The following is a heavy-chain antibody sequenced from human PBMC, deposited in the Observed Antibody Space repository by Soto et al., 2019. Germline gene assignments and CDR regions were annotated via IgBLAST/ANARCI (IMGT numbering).Heavy chain of an antibody. Sequence: SETLSLTCTVSGGSISSYYWSWIRQPPGKGLEWIGYIYYSGSTNYNPSLKSRVTISVDTSKNQFSLKLSSVTAADTAVYYCARRGVYCSSTSCYADYYMDVWGKGTTVTVSS. CDR1: GGSISSYY. V-gene: IGHV4-59*08. CDR3: ARRGVYCSSTSCYADYYMDV. D-gene: IGHD2-2*01. CDR2: IYYSGST. J-gene: IGHJ6*03.